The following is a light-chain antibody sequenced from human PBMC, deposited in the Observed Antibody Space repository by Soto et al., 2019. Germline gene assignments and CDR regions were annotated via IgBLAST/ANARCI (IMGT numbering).Light chain of an antibody. CDR2: DAS. V-gene: IGKV1-39*01. J-gene: IGKJ5*01. Sequence: DIQITQSPSSLAASVGDRVTMTRQASQNINNYLNWYQQKPGRAPKLLIYDASNLEAGVPSRFRGSGYGTDFALTITSRQPEDFATYYCQQSYNSPPITFGQGTRLEIK. CDR1: QNINNY. CDR3: QQSYNSPPIT.